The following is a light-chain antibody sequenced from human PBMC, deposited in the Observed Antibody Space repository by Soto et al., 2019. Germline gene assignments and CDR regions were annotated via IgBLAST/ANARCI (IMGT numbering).Light chain of an antibody. Sequence: QSALTQPRSVSGSPGQSVTISCTGTSSDVAGYDFVSWYQQHPGKAPKLMIYDVSKRPSGVPDRFSGSKSGYTASLTISGLQAEDEADYYCSLYTSENTYVFGTGTKVTVL. J-gene: IGLJ1*01. V-gene: IGLV2-11*01. CDR2: DVS. CDR1: SSDVAGYDF. CDR3: SLYTSENTYV.